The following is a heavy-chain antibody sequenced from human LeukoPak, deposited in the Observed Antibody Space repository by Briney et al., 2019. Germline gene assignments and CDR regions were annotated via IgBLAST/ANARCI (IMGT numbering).Heavy chain of an antibody. D-gene: IGHD2-2*01. Sequence: SETQSLTCAGYGGSFSGYYWSWIRQPPGKGLEWIGEINHSGSTNYNPSLKSRVTISVDTSKNQFSLKLSSVTAADTAVYYCASAVVVPAAMDYWGQGTLVTVSS. CDR2: INHSGST. V-gene: IGHV4-34*01. CDR1: GGSFSGYY. J-gene: IGHJ4*02. CDR3: ASAVVVPAAMDY.